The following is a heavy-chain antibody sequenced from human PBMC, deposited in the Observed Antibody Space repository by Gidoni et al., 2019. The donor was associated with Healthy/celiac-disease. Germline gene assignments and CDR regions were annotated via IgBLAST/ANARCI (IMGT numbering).Heavy chain of an antibody. D-gene: IGHD3-22*01. CDR3: ARDNAGDYDSSYFDY. CDR2: IYYSGST. V-gene: IGHV4-31*02. Sequence: GLEWIGYIYYSGSTYYNPSLKSRVTISVDTSKNQFSLKLSSVTAADQAVYYWARDNAGDYDSSYFDYWGQGTLVTVSS. J-gene: IGHJ4*02.